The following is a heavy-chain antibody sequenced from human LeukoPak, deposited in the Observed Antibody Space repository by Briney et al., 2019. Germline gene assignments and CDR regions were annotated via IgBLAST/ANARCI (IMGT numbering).Heavy chain of an antibody. Sequence: GGSLRLSCAASGFTFSSHGMHWVRQAPGKGLEWVAVISYDGSNKYYADSVKGRFTISRDNSKNTLYLQMNSLRAEDTAVYYCAKVDSRGYYYYYYGMDVWGQGTTVTVSS. CDR1: GFTFSSHG. J-gene: IGHJ6*02. V-gene: IGHV3-30*18. CDR2: ISYDGSNK. CDR3: AKVDSRGYYYYYYGMDV. D-gene: IGHD6-19*01.